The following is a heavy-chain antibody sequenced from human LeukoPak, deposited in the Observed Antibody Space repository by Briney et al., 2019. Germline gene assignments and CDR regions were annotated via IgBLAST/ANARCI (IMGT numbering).Heavy chain of an antibody. Sequence: PGGSLRLSCAASGFTFSSYAMHWVRQAPGKGLEWVAVISYDGSNKYYADSVKGRFTISRDNSKNTLYLQMNSLRAEDTAVYYCARDLCRWHLDYWGQGTLVTVSS. CDR3: ARDLCRWHLDY. J-gene: IGHJ4*02. CDR2: ISYDGSNK. D-gene: IGHD6-13*01. V-gene: IGHV3-30*04. CDR1: GFTFSSYA.